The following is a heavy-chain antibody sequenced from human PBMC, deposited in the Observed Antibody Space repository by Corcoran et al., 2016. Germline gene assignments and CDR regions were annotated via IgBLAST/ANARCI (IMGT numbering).Heavy chain of an antibody. J-gene: IGHJ5*02. Sequence: EVQLVESGGGLVQPGGSLRLSCAASGLTFSTYWMGWVRQGPGKGLEWVANIKYDGGEKYYGDAVKGRCTISRDNARNSLDLQMNRLRAEDTVVYYCAGYSSANRRDVDPWGQVTLVTVSS. CDR3: AGYSSANRRDVDP. V-gene: IGHV3-7*01. D-gene: IGHD4-4*01. CDR2: IKYDGGEK. CDR1: GLTFSTYW.